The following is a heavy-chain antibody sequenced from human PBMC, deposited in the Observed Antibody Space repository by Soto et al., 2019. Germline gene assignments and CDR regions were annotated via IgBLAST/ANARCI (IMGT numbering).Heavy chain of an antibody. V-gene: IGHV1-69*13. D-gene: IGHD1-1*01. J-gene: IGHJ6*02. CDR3: ARDFVVGTTTRYYYGMDV. Sequence: SVKVSCKASGGTFSSYAISWVRQAPGQGLEWMGGIIPIFGTANYAQKFQGRVTITADESTSTAYMELSSLRPEDTAVYYCARDFVVGTTTRYYYGMDVWGQGTTVTVSS. CDR1: GGTFSSYA. CDR2: IIPIFGTA.